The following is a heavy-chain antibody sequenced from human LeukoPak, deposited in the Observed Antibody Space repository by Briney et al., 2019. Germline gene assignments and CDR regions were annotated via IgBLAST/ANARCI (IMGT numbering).Heavy chain of an antibody. CDR3: ARSAYCGGDCYSGYFDY. Sequence: PGGSLRLSCAASGFTFSDYYMSCIRQAPGKGLEWVSYISSSGSTIYYADSVKGRFTISRDNAKNSLYLQMNSLRAEDTAVYYCARSAYCGGDCYSGYFDYWGQGTPVTVSS. D-gene: IGHD2-21*01. CDR1: GFTFSDYY. J-gene: IGHJ4*02. CDR2: ISSSGSTI. V-gene: IGHV3-11*04.